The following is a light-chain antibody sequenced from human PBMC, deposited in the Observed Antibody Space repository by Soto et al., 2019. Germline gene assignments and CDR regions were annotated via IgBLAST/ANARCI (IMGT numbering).Light chain of an antibody. CDR1: SSDVGGYNY. CDR2: EVS. CDR3: SSYTSSSTLV. Sequence: QSVLTQPASVSGSPGQSITISCTGTSSDVGGYNYVSWYQQHPGKAPKLMIYEVSNRPSGVSNRFSGPKSGNTASLTISGLQAEDEADYYCSSYTSSSTLVFATGTKVTVL. V-gene: IGLV2-14*01. J-gene: IGLJ1*01.